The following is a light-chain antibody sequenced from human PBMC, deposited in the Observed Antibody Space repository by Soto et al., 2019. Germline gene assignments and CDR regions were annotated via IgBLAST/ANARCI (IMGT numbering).Light chain of an antibody. CDR3: QQYNSYSWT. J-gene: IGKJ1*01. CDR1: QSISNW. CDR2: DAS. Sequence: DIQMTQSPSTLSASVGDRVTITCRASQSISNWLAWYQQKPGKAPKLLIYDASTLDSGVPSRFSGSGSGTQLTLTISGLQPDDFATYYCQQYNSYSWTFGQGTKVDIK. V-gene: IGKV1-5*01.